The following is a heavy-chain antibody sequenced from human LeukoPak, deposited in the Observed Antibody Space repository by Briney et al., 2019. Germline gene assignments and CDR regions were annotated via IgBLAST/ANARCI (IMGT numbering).Heavy chain of an antibody. Sequence: SETLSLTCAVYGGSFSGYYWSWIRQPPGKGLEWIGEINHSGSTNYNPSLKSRVTISVDTSKNQFSLKLSSVTAADTAVYYCARGVSSGWHKYYFDYWGQGTLVTVSS. V-gene: IGHV4-34*01. CDR3: ARGVSSGWHKYYFDY. CDR1: GGSFSGYY. CDR2: INHSGST. D-gene: IGHD6-19*01. J-gene: IGHJ4*02.